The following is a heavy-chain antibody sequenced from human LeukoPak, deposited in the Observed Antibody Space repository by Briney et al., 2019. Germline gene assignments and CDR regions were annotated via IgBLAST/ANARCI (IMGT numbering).Heavy chain of an antibody. J-gene: IGHJ4*02. CDR3: ARGLAYYYDSSAYFLDY. CDR2: IYSGGST. D-gene: IGHD3-22*01. CDR1: EFSVGSNY. Sequence: GGSLRLSCAASEFSVGSNYMTWVRQAPGKGLEWVSLIYSGGSTYYADSVKGRFTISRDNSKNTLYLQMNSLRAEDTAVYYCARGLAYYYDSSAYFLDYWGQGILVTVSS. V-gene: IGHV3-66*01.